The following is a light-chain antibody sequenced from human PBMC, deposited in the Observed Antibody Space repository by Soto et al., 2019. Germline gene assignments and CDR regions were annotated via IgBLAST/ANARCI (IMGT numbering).Light chain of an antibody. V-gene: IGKV3-20*01. Sequence: EIVMTQSPATLSVSPGGRATLSCRASQSISDTLAWYQQKPGQAPRLLIYGASSRATGIPDRFSGSGSGTDFTLTISRLEPEDFAVYYCQQYGSSPMTFGQGTRLEIK. CDR1: QSISDT. CDR2: GAS. CDR3: QQYGSSPMT. J-gene: IGKJ5*01.